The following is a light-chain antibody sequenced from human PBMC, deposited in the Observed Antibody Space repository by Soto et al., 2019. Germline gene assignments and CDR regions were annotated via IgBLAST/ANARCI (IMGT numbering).Light chain of an antibody. CDR3: LLYFGGVWM. J-gene: IGLJ3*02. CDR2: STT. V-gene: IGLV7-43*01. Sequence: QTVVTQEPSLTVSPGGTVTLTCASSTGAVSSGFYPNWIQQKPGQPPRSLVYSTTNRRSWTPARFSGSLLEGKAALTLSGAQPEDEADYYCLLYFGGVWMFGGGTKVTVL. CDR1: TGAVSSGFY.